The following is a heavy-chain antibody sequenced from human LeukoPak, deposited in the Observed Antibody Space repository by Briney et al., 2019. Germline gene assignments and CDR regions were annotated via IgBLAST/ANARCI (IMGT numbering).Heavy chain of an antibody. J-gene: IGHJ6*03. CDR2: ISAYNGNT. Sequence: ASAKVSCKASGYTFTSYGISWVRQAPGQGLEWMGWISAYNGNTNYAQKLQGRVTMTTDTSTSTAYMELRSLRSDDTAVYYCARGSFQYYDFWSGYYTSGEYYYYYYMDVWGKGTTVTVSS. CDR1: GYTFTSYG. D-gene: IGHD3-3*01. CDR3: ARGSFQYYDFWSGYYTSGEYYYYYYMDV. V-gene: IGHV1-18*01.